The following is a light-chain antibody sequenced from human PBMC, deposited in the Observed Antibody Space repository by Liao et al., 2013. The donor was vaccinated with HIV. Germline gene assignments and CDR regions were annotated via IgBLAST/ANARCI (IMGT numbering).Light chain of an antibody. V-gene: IGLV3-21*01. CDR1: NIGSKS. CDR3: QAWDSSSWV. CDR2: YDS. J-gene: IGLJ3*02. Sequence: SYELTQPPSVSVAPGKTASITCGSNNIGSKSVHWYQQKPGQAPVLAIHYDSDRPSGIPDRFSVSNSGNTATLTISRVEAGDEADYYCQAWDSSSWVFGGGTKLTVL.